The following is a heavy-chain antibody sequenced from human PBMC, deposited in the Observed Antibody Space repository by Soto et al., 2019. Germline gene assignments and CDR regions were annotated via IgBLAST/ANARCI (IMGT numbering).Heavy chain of an antibody. J-gene: IGHJ4*02. V-gene: IGHV3-21*01. CDR3: ARPLYGSGSHYNGPSGVFNY. D-gene: IGHD3-10*01. CDR2: ISSTSAYI. CDR1: GFPFSGYT. Sequence: PGGSLRLSCAASGFPFSGYTMTWVRQAPGKGLEWVSSISSTSAYIYYADSVKGRFTISRDNAKNSLYLQMKSLRAEDTAVYYCARPLYGSGSHYNGPSGVFNYWGQGTQVTVSS.